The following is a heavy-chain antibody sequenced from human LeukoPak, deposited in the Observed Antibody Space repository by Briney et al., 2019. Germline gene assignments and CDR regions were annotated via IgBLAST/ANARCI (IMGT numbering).Heavy chain of an antibody. CDR1: GGSISSYY. D-gene: IGHD2-2*01. CDR2: IYTSGCT. V-gene: IGHV4-4*07. CDR3: ARSNRYQLLSPLDY. J-gene: IGHJ4*02. Sequence: VTPSETLSLTCTVSGGSISSYYWSWIRQPAGKGLEWIGRIYTSGCTNYNPSLKSRVTMSVDTSKNQFSLKLSSVTAADTAVYYCARSNRYQLLSPLDYWGQGTLVTVSS.